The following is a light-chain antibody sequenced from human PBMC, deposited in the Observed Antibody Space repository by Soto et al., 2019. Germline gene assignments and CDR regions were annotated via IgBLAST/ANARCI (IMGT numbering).Light chain of an antibody. J-gene: IGKJ2*01. CDR2: GAS. Sequence: DIVLTQSPGTLSLSPGERATLSCRASQIISSTYLGWYQQKPGQAPRLLIYGASSRATGIPDRFSGSGSGTDFNLTISILEPEDFAVYYCQHSGTSLYTYGQGTKLEIK. CDR1: QIISSTY. CDR3: QHSGTSLYT. V-gene: IGKV3-20*01.